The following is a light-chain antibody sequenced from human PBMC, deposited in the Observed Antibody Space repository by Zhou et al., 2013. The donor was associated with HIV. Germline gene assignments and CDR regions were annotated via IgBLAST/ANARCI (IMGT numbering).Light chain of an antibody. CDR2: GAS. Sequence: EIVLTQSPGTLSLSPGERATLSCRASQTVISTYLAWYQQKPGQAPRLLIYGASSRATGIPDRFSGSGSGTDFTLTISRLEPEDSAVYYCQQYGNLPRYSFGQGTKLEIK. CDR3: QQYGNLPRYS. CDR1: QTVISTY. J-gene: IGKJ2*03. V-gene: IGKV3-20*01.